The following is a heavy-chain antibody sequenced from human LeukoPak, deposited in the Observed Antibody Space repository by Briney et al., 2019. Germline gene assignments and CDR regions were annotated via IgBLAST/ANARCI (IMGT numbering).Heavy chain of an antibody. CDR1: GYTLTELS. Sequence: ASVKVSCKVSGYTLTELSMHWVRQAPGKGLEWMGGFDPEDGETIYAQKFQGRVTMTEDTSTDTAYMELSRLRSDDTAVYYCARVSITMVRGVPFPYYFDYWGQGTLVTVSS. V-gene: IGHV1-24*01. D-gene: IGHD3-10*01. CDR2: FDPEDGET. J-gene: IGHJ4*02. CDR3: ARVSITMVRGVPFPYYFDY.